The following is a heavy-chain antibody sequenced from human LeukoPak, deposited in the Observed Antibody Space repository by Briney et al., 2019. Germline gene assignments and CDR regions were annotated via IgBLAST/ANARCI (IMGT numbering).Heavy chain of an antibody. Sequence: SQTLSLTCPVSGGSISSGGYYWSWIRQHPGKGLEWIGYIYYSGSTYYNPSLKSRVTISVDTSKNQFSLKLSSVTAADTAVYYCARAGDSSGLYDWYFDLWGRGTLVTVSS. D-gene: IGHD6-19*01. CDR3: ARAGDSSGLYDWYFDL. V-gene: IGHV4-31*03. J-gene: IGHJ2*01. CDR2: IYYSGST. CDR1: GGSISSGGYY.